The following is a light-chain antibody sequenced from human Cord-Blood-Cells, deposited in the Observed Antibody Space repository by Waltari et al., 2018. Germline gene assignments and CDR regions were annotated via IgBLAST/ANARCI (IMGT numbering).Light chain of an antibody. CDR1: SSDVGSYNL. J-gene: IGLJ3*02. CDR2: EGS. CDR3: CSYAGSSTWV. V-gene: IGLV2-23*01. Sequence: QSALTQPASVSGSPGQSITISCTGTSSDVGSYNLVSWYQQHPGKDPKLMSYEGSKRPSVVSNRFSGSKSGNTASLTISGLQAEDEADYYCCSYAGSSTWVFGGGTKLTVL.